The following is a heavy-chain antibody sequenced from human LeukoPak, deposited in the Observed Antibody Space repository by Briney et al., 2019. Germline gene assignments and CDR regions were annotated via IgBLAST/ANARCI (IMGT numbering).Heavy chain of an antibody. J-gene: IGHJ4*02. CDR2: IKQDGSEK. CDR1: GLTFSSYW. D-gene: IGHD3-22*01. V-gene: IGHV3-7*01. Sequence: PGGSLRLSCAASGLTFSSYWMSWARQAPGKGLEWVANIKQDGSEKYYVDSVKGRFTISRDNAKNSLYLQMNSLRAEDTAVYYCAREGSGYYFDYWGQGTLVTVSS. CDR3: AREGSGYYFDY.